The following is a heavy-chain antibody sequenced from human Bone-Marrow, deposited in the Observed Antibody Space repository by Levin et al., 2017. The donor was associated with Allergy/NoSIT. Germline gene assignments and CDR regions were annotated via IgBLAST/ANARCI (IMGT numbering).Heavy chain of an antibody. CDR1: GYTFTGYY. V-gene: IGHV1-2*04. D-gene: IGHD6-13*01. Sequence: GESLKISCKASGYTFTGYYMHWVRQAPGQGLEWMGWINPNSGGTNYAQKFQGWVTMTRDTSISTAYMELSRLRSDDTAVYYCARGGYSSSWYYFDYWGQGTLVTVSS. CDR2: INPNSGGT. J-gene: IGHJ4*02. CDR3: ARGGYSSSWYYFDY.